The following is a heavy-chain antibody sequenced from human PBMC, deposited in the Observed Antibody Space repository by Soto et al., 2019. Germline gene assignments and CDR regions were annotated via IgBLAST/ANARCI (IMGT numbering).Heavy chain of an antibody. D-gene: IGHD3-10*02. V-gene: IGHV4-34*01. CDR1: GGSFSGYY. Sequence: SETLSLTCAVYGGSFSGYYWTWIRQPPGKGLELVGQINHSGNTIYNPSLKSRVTMSVDTSKNQFSLRLKSVTAADTAVYFCTYENYYVGHWFDPWGQGTLVTVSS. J-gene: IGHJ5*02. CDR2: INHSGNT. CDR3: TYENYYVGHWFDP.